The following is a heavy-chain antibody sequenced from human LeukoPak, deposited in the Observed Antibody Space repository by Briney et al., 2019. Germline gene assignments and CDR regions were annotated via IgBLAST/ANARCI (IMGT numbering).Heavy chain of an antibody. D-gene: IGHD2-15*01. Sequence: SETLSLTCTVSGGSISSGNYYWSWIRQPAGKGLEWIGRVYTSGSTNYNPSLKSRVTISLDTSKNQFSLKLSSVTAADTAVYYCARDVVWLGPWGQGTLVTVSS. CDR2: VYTSGST. CDR3: ARDVVWLGP. CDR1: GGSISSGNYY. V-gene: IGHV4-61*02. J-gene: IGHJ5*02.